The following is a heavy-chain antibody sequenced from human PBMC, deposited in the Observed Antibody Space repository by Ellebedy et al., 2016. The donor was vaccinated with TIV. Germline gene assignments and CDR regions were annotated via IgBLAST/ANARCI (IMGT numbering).Heavy chain of an antibody. Sequence: SETLSLXXTVSGGSISSGSYYWSWIRQPAGKGLEWIGRIYTSGSTNYNPSLKSRVTMSVDTSKNQFSLKLSSVTAADTAVYYCAGSIAAAGRSGWFDPWGQGTLVTVSS. CDR1: GGSISSGSYY. J-gene: IGHJ5*02. V-gene: IGHV4-61*02. D-gene: IGHD6-13*01. CDR3: AGSIAAAGRSGWFDP. CDR2: IYTSGST.